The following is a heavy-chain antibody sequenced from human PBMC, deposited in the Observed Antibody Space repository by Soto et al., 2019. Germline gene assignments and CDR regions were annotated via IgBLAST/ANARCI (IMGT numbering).Heavy chain of an antibody. J-gene: IGHJ6*02. V-gene: IGHV3-7*01. Sequence: EVQLVESGGGLVQPGGSLRLSCAASGFTFSSYWMSWVRQAPGKGLEWVANIKQDGSEKYYVDSVKGRFTISRDNAKNSLYLQMNSLRAEDTAVYYCARGFYYDFWSGYPRAGYYGMDVWGQGTTVTVSS. CDR2: IKQDGSEK. D-gene: IGHD3-3*01. CDR3: ARGFYYDFWSGYPRAGYYGMDV. CDR1: GFTFSSYW.